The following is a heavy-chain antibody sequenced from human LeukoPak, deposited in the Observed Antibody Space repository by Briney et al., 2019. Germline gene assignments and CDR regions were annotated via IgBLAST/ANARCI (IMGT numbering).Heavy chain of an antibody. D-gene: IGHD3-10*01. Sequence: PSETLSLTCAVSGYSISSGYYWGWIRQPPGKGLEWIGSIYHSGSTYYNPSLKSRVTISGDTPKNQFSLKLSSVTATDTAVYYCAEVGAFDIWGQGTMVTVSS. J-gene: IGHJ3*02. CDR1: GYSISSGYY. V-gene: IGHV4-38-2*01. CDR3: AEVGAFDI. CDR2: IYHSGST.